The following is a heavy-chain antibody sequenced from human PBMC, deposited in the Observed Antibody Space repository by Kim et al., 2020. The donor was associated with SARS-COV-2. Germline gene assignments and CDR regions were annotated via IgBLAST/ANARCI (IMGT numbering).Heavy chain of an antibody. Sequence: GGSLRLSCAASGFTFSSYAMHWVRQAPGKGLEWVAVISYDGSNKYYVDSVKGRFTISRDNSKNTLYLQMNSLRAEDTAVYYCARGTTGNYYYGMDVWGQGAPVTVSS. CDR2: ISYDGSNK. D-gene: IGHD1-1*01. CDR1: GFTFSSYA. CDR3: ARGTTGNYYYGMDV. J-gene: IGHJ6*02. V-gene: IGHV3-30*04.